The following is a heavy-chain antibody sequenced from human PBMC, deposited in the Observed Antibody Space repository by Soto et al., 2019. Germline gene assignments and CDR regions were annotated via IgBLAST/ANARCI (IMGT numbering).Heavy chain of an antibody. CDR2: INPSGGST. CDR3: AREGPDDRKAFDI. CDR1: GYTFTSYY. J-gene: IGHJ3*02. V-gene: IGHV1-46*01. Sequence: QVQLVQSGAEVKKPGASVKVSCKASGYTFTSYYMHWVRQAPGQGLEWMGIINPSGGSTSYAQKFQGRVTMTRDTSTSTVYMERSSLRSEDTAVYYCAREGPDDRKAFDIWGQGTMVTVSS. D-gene: IGHD3-22*01.